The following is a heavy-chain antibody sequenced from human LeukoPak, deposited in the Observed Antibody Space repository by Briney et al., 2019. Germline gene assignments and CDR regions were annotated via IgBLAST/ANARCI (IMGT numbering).Heavy chain of an antibody. Sequence: ASVKVSCKASGYTFTSYGISWVRQAPGKGLEWMGWISAYNGNTNYAQKLQGRVSITTDTSTSTAYMELRSLRSDDTAVYHCARGAPAATDNWFDPWGQGTLVTVSS. CDR3: ARGAPAATDNWFDP. CDR1: GYTFTSYG. V-gene: IGHV1-18*01. J-gene: IGHJ5*02. D-gene: IGHD2-2*01. CDR2: ISAYNGNT.